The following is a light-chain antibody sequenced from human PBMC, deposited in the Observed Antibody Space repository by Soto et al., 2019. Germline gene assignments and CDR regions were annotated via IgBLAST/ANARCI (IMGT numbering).Light chain of an antibody. CDR2: AAS. Sequence: DIQMTQSPSSLSASVGDRVTITCRASQSISIYLNWYQQKPGKAPKLLIYAASSLQSGVPSRFSADGSGTDFTLTISSLQPEDFATYYCQQSSSTPPLTFGPGTKVDIK. CDR1: QSISIY. V-gene: IGKV1-39*01. J-gene: IGKJ3*01. CDR3: QQSSSTPPLT.